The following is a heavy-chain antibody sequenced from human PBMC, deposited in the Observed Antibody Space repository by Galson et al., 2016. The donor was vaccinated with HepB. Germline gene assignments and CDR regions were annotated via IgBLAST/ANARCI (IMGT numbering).Heavy chain of an antibody. J-gene: IGHJ4*02. CDR2: IKQDGSEK. D-gene: IGHD3-3*01. CDR1: GFTFSSYW. Sequence: SLRLSCAASGFTFSSYWMTWVRQAPGKGLEWVANIKQDGSEKYSVDSVKGRFTISRDNAKNSLYLQMNSLRAEDTAVYYCAREKRKIRFLEWLFGPSLDYWGQGT. V-gene: IGHV3-7*01. CDR3: AREKRKIRFLEWLFGPSLDY.